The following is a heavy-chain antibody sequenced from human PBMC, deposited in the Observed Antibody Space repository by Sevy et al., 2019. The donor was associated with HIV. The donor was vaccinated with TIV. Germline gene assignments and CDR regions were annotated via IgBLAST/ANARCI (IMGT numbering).Heavy chain of an antibody. CDR1: GYSLRKLS. J-gene: IGHJ5*02. CDR2: LDPGNGEI. V-gene: IGHV1-24*01. D-gene: IGHD2-15*01. CDR3: ATVGLGYYSGSSHYQGDWFDP. Sequence: ASVKVSCKVFGYSLRKLSMHWVRQAPGKGLEWMGSLDPGNGEITYAQTLQGRVTMTEDTSTDTAYMELSSLTSEDTATYYCATVGLGYYSGSSHYQGDWFDPWGQGTLVTVSS.